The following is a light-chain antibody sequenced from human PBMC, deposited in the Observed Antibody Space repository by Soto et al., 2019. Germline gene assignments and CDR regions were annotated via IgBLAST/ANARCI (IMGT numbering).Light chain of an antibody. J-gene: IGKJ4*01. CDR1: QGISSY. CDR2: AAS. V-gene: IGKV1-9*01. Sequence: DIQLTQSPSFLSACVGDRVTITCRASQGISSYLAWYQQKPGKAPKLLIYAASTLQSGVPSRFSGSGSGTEFTLTISSLQPEDFATYYCQQLNSYPFTFGGGTKV. CDR3: QQLNSYPFT.